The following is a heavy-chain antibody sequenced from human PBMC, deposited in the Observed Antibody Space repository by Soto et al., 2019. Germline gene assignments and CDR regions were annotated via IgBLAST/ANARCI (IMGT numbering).Heavy chain of an antibody. Sequence: QVQLVQSGAEVKKPGASVMVSCKTSGYTFNDYYIHWVRQAPGQGLEWMGWVTPSSGGTHYAQKFRGRVTMTSDSSTSTAYMELSSLRSDDTAVYYCARDLRTDWYTAVAFWGQGTLVAVSS. D-gene: IGHD3-9*01. J-gene: IGHJ3*01. CDR3: ARDLRTDWYTAVAF. CDR1: GYTFNDYY. CDR2: VTPSSGGT. V-gene: IGHV1-2*02.